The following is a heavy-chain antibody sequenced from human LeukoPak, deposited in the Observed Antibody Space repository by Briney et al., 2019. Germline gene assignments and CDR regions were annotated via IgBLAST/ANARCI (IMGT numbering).Heavy chain of an antibody. J-gene: IGHJ4*02. V-gene: IGHV4-39*01. D-gene: IGHD3-10*01. Sequence: SETLSLTCTVSGGSISSSSYYWGWIRQPPGKGLEWIGSIYYSGSTYYNPSLKSRVTISVDTSKNQFSLKLSSVTAADTAVYYCARHRGSGSYVDYWGQGTLVTVSS. CDR2: IYYSGST. CDR1: GGSISSSSYY. CDR3: ARHRGSGSYVDY.